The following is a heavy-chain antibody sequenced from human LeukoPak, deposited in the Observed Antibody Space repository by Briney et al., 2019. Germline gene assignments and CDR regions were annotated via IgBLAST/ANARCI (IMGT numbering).Heavy chain of an antibody. D-gene: IGHD3-9*01. CDR3: ARCDILTGYGAPGAFDI. Sequence: SETLSLTCAVYGGSFSGYYWSWIRQPPGKGLEWIGEINHSGSTNYNPSLKSRVTISVDTSKNQFSLKLSSVTAADTAVYYCARCDILTGYGAPGAFDIWGQGTMVTVSS. V-gene: IGHV4-34*01. CDR1: GGSFSGYY. CDR2: INHSGST. J-gene: IGHJ3*02.